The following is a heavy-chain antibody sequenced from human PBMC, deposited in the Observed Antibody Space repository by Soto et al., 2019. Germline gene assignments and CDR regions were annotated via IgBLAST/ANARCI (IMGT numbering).Heavy chain of an antibody. J-gene: IGHJ6*02. CDR2: IYYSGGT. CDR1: GGSISSYY. D-gene: IGHD1-26*01. V-gene: IGHV4-59*01. CDR3: ARVVGATLGGYYYYYYGMDV. Sequence: SETLSLTCTVSGGSISSYYWSWIRQPPGKGLEWIGYIYYSGGTNYNPSLKSRVTISVDTSKNQFSLKLSSVTAADTAVYYCARVVGATLGGYYYYYYGMDVWGQGTTVTVSS.